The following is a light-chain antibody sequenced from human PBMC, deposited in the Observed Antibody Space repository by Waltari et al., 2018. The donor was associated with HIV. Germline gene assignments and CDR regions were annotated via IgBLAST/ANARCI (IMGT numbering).Light chain of an antibody. V-gene: IGKV1-39*01. Sequence: DIQMTQSPSSLSASEGDRVTIACRASQSITTSLNWYQHKPGKAPKVLIYDASSLQTGVPSRFSGSGSGTDFTLTISGLQPEDFATYYCQQSYTTVTFGGGTKVEIK. J-gene: IGKJ4*01. CDR3: QQSYTTVT. CDR2: DAS. CDR1: QSITTS.